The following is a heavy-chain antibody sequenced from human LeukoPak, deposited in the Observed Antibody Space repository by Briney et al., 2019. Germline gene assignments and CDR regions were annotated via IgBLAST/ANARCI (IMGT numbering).Heavy chain of an antibody. CDR3: ARDRLGGWFDP. J-gene: IGHJ5*02. CDR1: GFSFSSYT. CDR2: ISGGGSYI. Sequence: GGSLRLSCAASGFSFSSYTMKWVRQAPGKGLQWVSSISGGGSYIHYADSMRGRFTISRDDAKNSLYLQMDNLRADDTAVYYCARDRLGGWFDPWGQGTLVTVSS. D-gene: IGHD5-12*01. V-gene: IGHV3-21*01.